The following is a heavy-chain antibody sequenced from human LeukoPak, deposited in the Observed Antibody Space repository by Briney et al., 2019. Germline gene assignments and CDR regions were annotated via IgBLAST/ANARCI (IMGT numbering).Heavy chain of an antibody. CDR1: GFTFNDYG. Sequence: GGSLRLSCAASGFTFNDYGMHWVRQAPGKGLEWVAVISYDGRNIHYPDSVKGRFTISRDISTDTLWLQMDSLRTEDTAVYYCAKGPLRGTAAAIDYWGQGTLVTVSS. CDR2: ISYDGRNI. J-gene: IGHJ4*02. V-gene: IGHV3-30*18. CDR3: AKGPLRGTAAAIDY. D-gene: IGHD2-2*01.